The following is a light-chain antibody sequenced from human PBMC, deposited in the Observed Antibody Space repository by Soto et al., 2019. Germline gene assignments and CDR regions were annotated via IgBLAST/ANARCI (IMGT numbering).Light chain of an antibody. CDR3: QQYHNWPIT. CDR2: DAS. CDR1: PSVSNH. V-gene: IGKV3-15*01. J-gene: IGKJ5*01. Sequence: DIVLTHSRVTLSLSPGERATHSCTASPSVSNHYLAWYQQKPGQAPRILMYDASTRATGISARFSGSGSGTEFTLTISSLQSEDFAVYYCQQYHNWPITFGQGTRLEI.